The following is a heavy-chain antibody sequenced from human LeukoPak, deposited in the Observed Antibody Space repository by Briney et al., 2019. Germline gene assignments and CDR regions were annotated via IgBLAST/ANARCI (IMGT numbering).Heavy chain of an antibody. V-gene: IGHV3-30*18. CDR3: AKDEVRYCTNGVCRYCDH. CDR2: ISYDGTNK. D-gene: IGHD2-8*01. CDR1: GFTITSYG. Sequence: GGSLRLSWAATGFTITSYGMYLVRQAPRKRLKCMAVISYDGTNKYFADSVKGLFTISIHNSKSTLYLQMNSLRAEDTAVYYCAKDEVRYCTNGVCRYCDHWGQGTLVTVSS. J-gene: IGHJ4*02.